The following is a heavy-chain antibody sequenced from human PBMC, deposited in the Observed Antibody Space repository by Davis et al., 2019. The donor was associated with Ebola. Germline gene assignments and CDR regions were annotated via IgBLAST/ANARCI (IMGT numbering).Heavy chain of an antibody. J-gene: IGHJ4*02. CDR2: IYYSGST. V-gene: IGHV4-39*01. CDR1: GGSISSSSYY. CDR3: ASLRQTYDSSGYSQPFDY. D-gene: IGHD3-22*01. Sequence: SETLSLTCTVSGGSISSSSYYWGWIRQPPGTGLEWIGCIYYSGSTYYNPSLKSRITVSVDPSKNQFSLKLNSATAADTAVYYCASLRQTYDSSGYSQPFDYWGQGSLVTVSS.